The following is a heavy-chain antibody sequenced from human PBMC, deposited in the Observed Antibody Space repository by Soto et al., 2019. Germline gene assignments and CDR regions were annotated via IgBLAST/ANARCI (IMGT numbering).Heavy chain of an antibody. Sequence: QVQLQESGPGLVKPSGTLSLTCAVSSGSISSSNWWSWVRQPPWKGLEWIGEIYHSGSTNNNPSLKRRVTISVDKSKNQFSLKLSSVTAADTAVYYCARAYGDYGYFDYWGQGTLVTVSS. CDR3: ARAYGDYGYFDY. CDR1: SGSISSSNW. D-gene: IGHD4-17*01. J-gene: IGHJ4*02. CDR2: IYHSGST. V-gene: IGHV4-4*02.